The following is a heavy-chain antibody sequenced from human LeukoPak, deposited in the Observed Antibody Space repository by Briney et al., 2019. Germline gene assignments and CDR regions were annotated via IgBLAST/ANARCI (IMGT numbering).Heavy chain of an antibody. D-gene: IGHD5-24*01. CDR1: GYTFTGYY. CDR3: AREFLEANYFDY. Sequence: ASVKVSRKASGYTFTGYYMHWVRQAPGQGLEWMGWINPNSGGTNYAQKFQVRVTMTRDTSISTAYMELSRLRSDDTAVYYCAREFLEANYFDYWGQGTLVTVSS. CDR2: INPNSGGT. J-gene: IGHJ4*02. V-gene: IGHV1-2*02.